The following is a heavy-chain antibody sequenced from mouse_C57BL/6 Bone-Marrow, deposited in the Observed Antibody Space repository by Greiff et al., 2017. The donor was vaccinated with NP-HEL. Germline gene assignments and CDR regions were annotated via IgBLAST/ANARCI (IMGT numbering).Heavy chain of an antibody. CDR1: GYTFTSYG. D-gene: IGHD2-5*01. CDR2: IYPRSGNT. CDR3: ARKGLNYSNYRYFDV. V-gene: IGHV1-81*01. Sequence: VKLMESGAELARPGASVKLSCKASGYTFTSYGISWVKQRTGQGLEWIGEIYPRSGNTYYNEKFKGKATLTADKSSSTAYMELRSLTSEDSAVYFCARKGLNYSNYRYFDVWGTGTTVTVSS. J-gene: IGHJ1*03.